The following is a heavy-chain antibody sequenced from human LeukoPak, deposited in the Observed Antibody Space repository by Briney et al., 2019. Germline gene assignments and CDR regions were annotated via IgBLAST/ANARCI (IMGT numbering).Heavy chain of an antibody. Sequence: PSETLSLTCTVSGGSISSSSYYWGWIRQPPGKGLEWIGSIYYSGSTYYNPSLKSRVTMSVDTSKNQFSLKLSSVTAADTAVYYCARVSIAAAGHYYYYYMDVWGKGTTVTISS. CDR2: IYYSGST. CDR1: GGSISSSSYY. CDR3: ARVSIAAAGHYYYYYMDV. J-gene: IGHJ6*03. V-gene: IGHV4-39*07. D-gene: IGHD6-13*01.